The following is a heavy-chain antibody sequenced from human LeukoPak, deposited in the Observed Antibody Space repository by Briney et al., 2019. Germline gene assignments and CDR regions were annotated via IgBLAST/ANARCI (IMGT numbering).Heavy chain of an antibody. CDR1: GYTFTGYY. CDR3: ARDHPPGTIFGLGFDP. J-gene: IGHJ5*02. D-gene: IGHD3-3*01. Sequence: ASVKVSCKASGYTFTGYYMHWVRQAPGQGLEWMGWINPNSGGTNYAQKFQGRVTTTRDTSISTAYMELSRLRSDDTAVYYCARDHPPGTIFGLGFDPWGQGTLVTVSS. V-gene: IGHV1-2*02. CDR2: INPNSGGT.